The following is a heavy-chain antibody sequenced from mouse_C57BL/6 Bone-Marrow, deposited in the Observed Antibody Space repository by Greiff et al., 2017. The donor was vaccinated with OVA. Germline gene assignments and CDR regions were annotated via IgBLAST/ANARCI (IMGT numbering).Heavy chain of an antibody. V-gene: IGHV1-64*01. J-gene: IGHJ1*03. D-gene: IGHD2-2*01. CDR2: IHPNSGST. CDR3: ARDEGLLWLRRVWYCDV. Sequence: QVQLQQPGAELVKPGASVKLSCKASGYTFTSYWMHWVKQRPGQGLEWIGMIHPNSGSTNYNEKFKSKATLTVDKSSSTAYMQLSSLTSEDSAVYYCARDEGLLWLRRVWYCDVWGTGTTVTVSS. CDR1: GYTFTSYW.